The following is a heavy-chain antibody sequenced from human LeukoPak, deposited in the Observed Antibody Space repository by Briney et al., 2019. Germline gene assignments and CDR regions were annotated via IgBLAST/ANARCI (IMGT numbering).Heavy chain of an antibody. Sequence: GGSLRLSCAASAFTFSDSYMSWIRQAPGKGLEWVSYIGSSGGHTNYADSVKGRFTISRDNAKNSLYLQLNSLRAEDTAVYHCARGGYQYNWFDPWGQGTLVTVSS. J-gene: IGHJ5*02. D-gene: IGHD2-2*01. CDR3: ARGGYQYNWFDP. V-gene: IGHV3-11*06. CDR1: AFTFSDSY. CDR2: IGSSGGHT.